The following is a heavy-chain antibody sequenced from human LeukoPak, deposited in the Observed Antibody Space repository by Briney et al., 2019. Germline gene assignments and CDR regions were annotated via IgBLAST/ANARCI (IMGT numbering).Heavy chain of an antibody. CDR1: GFTFSSYT. D-gene: IGHD3-10*01. CDR3: ARPMFYGSGSDVFDY. CDR2: ISSSSNTI. J-gene: IGHJ4*02. V-gene: IGHV3-48*01. Sequence: PGGSLRLSCAASGFTFSSYTMNWVRQAPGKGLEWLSHISSSSNTIYYADSVKGRFIISRDNAKNSLYLQMNSLRAEDTAVYYCARPMFYGSGSDVFDYWGRGTLVTVSS.